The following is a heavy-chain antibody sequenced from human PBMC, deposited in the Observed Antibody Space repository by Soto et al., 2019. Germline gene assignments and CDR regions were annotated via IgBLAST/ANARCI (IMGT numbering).Heavy chain of an antibody. Sequence: GGSLRLSCAASGFTFHTIAMHWVRQAPGKGLEWVAAIWGDGSTEKYADSVKGRFTISRDNSKNMLYLQMNSLRAEDTAVYYCARSGHCSADNRNLRGPFDYWGQGTLVTVSS. V-gene: IGHV3-33*01. J-gene: IGHJ4*02. CDR2: IWGDGSTE. D-gene: IGHD2-15*01. CDR3: ARSGHCSADNRNLRGPFDY. CDR1: GFTFHTIA.